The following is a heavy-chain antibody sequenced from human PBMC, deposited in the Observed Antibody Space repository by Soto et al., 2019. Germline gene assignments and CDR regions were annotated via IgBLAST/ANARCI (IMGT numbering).Heavy chain of an antibody. CDR3: ARLGLIGADAFDF. D-gene: IGHD2-21*01. V-gene: IGHV4-59*08. CDR2: IYYSGST. Sequence: PSETLSLTCTVSGGSISNSYWSWIRQPPGKGLEWIGYIYYSGSTNYNPSLKSRVTISVDTSKNQFSLKLSSVTAADTAVYYCARLGLIGADAFDFWGKGTMVTVAS. CDR1: GGSISNSY. J-gene: IGHJ3*01.